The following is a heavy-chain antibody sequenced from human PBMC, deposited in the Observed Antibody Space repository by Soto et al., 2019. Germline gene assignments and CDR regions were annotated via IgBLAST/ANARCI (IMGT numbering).Heavy chain of an antibody. J-gene: IGHJ6*02. CDR3: VTVRRQGATWYNSYCMDA. CDR2: FDPEDSKM. Sequence: ASVKVSCKVTGYSLSEFSMHWVRQAPGKGLEWMGGFDPEDSKMTPAQKFQGRLTLTEDTSAETAYMELRSLRSEDTAVYYCVTVRRQGATWYNSYCMDAWGQGTPVTVSS. D-gene: IGHD1-1*01. CDR1: GYSLSEFS. V-gene: IGHV1-24*01.